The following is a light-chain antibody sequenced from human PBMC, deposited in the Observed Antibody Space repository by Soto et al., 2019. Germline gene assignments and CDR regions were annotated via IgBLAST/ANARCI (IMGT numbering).Light chain of an antibody. Sequence: AIQMTQSPPSLSASVGDRVIITCRASQDIRVDVGWLQQRPGHAPNLLIYAASTFHTGVPSTFPGSGSGPDFTLTFDDLQPEDVATDYCLQDYDFPYTFGQGTKL. CDR2: AAS. CDR1: QDIRVD. V-gene: IGKV1-6*01. CDR3: LQDYDFPYT. J-gene: IGKJ2*01.